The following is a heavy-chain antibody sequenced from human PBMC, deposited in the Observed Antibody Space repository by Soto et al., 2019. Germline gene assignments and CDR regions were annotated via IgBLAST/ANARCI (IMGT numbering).Heavy chain of an antibody. CDR3: TTDGGATPHWFDP. D-gene: IGHD1-26*01. CDR1: GFTFSNAW. Sequence: GGSLRLSCAASGFTFSNAWMSWVRQAPGKGLEWVGRIKSKTDGGTTDYAAPVKDRFTISRDDSKNTLYLQMNSLKTEDTAVYYCTTDGGATPHWFDPWGQGTLVTVSS. CDR2: IKSKTDGGTT. J-gene: IGHJ5*02. V-gene: IGHV3-15*01.